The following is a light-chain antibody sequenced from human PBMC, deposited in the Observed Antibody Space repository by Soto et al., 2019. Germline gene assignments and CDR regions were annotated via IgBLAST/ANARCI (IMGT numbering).Light chain of an antibody. V-gene: IGKV1-39*01. CDR3: QQGYESPRT. CDR1: QSVSNF. CDR2: SAS. Sequence: DIQMTQSPSTLSASVGDRVTITCRTSQSVSNFLNWYQQIPGTAPKLLIYSASSLQSGVPSRFSGSGSGTDFTLTISSLQPDDFATYYCQQGYESPRTFGQGTKVDIK. J-gene: IGKJ1*01.